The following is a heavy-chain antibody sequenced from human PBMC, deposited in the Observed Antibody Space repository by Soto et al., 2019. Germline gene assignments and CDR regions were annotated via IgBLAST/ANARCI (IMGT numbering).Heavy chain of an antibody. J-gene: IGHJ4*02. Sequence: SETLSLTCTVSGDSITSTSYYWGWIRQPSGKGLEWIGCIHYSGGTYYNPSLRSRVTSSVDTSKNQFSLKVSSVTAADTAVYYCARRLFSSTWPSYFDYWGEGTLVTVS. CDR1: GDSITSTSYY. D-gene: IGHD6-13*01. V-gene: IGHV4-39*01. CDR3: ARRLFSSTWPSYFDY. CDR2: IHYSGGT.